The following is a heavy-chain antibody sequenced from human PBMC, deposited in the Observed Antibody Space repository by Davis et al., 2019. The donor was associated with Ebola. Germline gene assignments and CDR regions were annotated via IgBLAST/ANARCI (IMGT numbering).Heavy chain of an antibody. CDR1: GGSISSSSYY. J-gene: IGHJ3*02. V-gene: IGHV4-39*07. CDR3: ARVAGYSYGYPLDI. D-gene: IGHD5-18*01. CDR2: IYYSGST. Sequence: SETLSLTCTVSGGSISSSSYYWGWIRQPPGKGLEWIGSIYYSGSTYYNPSLKSRVTISVDTSKNQFSPKLSSVTAADTAVYYCARVAGYSYGYPLDIWGQGTMVTVSS.